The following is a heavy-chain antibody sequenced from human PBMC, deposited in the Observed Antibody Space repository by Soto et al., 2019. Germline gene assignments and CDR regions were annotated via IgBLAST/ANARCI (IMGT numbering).Heavy chain of an antibody. D-gene: IGHD6-19*01. CDR3: ARGFSAWYFDY. Sequence: GGSLRLSCAASGFAVSSTDMSWVRHAPGKRLEWVSSSSSGGGTDYADSVKGRFTVSRDTSRNTLYLQMNSLRAEDTAVYYCARGFSAWYFDYWGQGTXVTVSS. CDR2: SSSGGGT. V-gene: IGHV3-66*01. CDR1: GFAVSSTD. J-gene: IGHJ4*02.